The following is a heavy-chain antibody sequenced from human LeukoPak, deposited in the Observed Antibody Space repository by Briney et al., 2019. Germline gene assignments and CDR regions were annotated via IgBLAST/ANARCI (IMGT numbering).Heavy chain of an antibody. CDR2: INHSGST. D-gene: IGHD3-3*01. V-gene: IGHV4-34*01. Sequence: SETLSLTCAVYGGSFSGYYWSWIRQPPGKGLEWIGEINHSGSTNYNPSLKSRVTISVDASKNQFSLKLSSVTAADTAVYYCARFNGFWSGYYSRRGYYFDYWGQGTLVTVSS. J-gene: IGHJ4*02. CDR1: GGSFSGYY. CDR3: ARFNGFWSGYYSRRGYYFDY.